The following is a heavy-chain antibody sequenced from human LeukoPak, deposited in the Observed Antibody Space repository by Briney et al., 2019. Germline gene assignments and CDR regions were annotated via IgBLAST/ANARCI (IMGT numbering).Heavy chain of an antibody. D-gene: IGHD3-16*01. V-gene: IGHV4-39*01. CDR3: VRRNYVSGRIDP. J-gene: IGHJ5*02. CDR1: GGSISSSDYL. CDR2: FYYDGVT. Sequence: SETLSLTCTVSGGSISSSDYLWAWVRQPPGKGLEWIGDFYYDGVTSYNPSLKSRVTISVDTSKNQFSLNLTSVTAADTALYYCVRRNYVSGRIDPWGQGTLVTVSS.